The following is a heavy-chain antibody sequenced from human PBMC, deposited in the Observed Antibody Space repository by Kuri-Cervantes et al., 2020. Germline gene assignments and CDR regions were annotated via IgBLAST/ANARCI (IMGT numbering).Heavy chain of an antibody. Sequence: ASVKVSCKASGYTFTGYYMHWVRQAPGQGLEWMGWINPNSGGTNYAQKFQGRVTMTRDTSISTAYMELSRLRSDDTAVYYCARGLFRDYYDSSGYPPFSDPWGQGTLVTVSS. CDR1: GYTFTGYY. V-gene: IGHV1-2*02. CDR2: INPNSGGT. D-gene: IGHD3-22*01. J-gene: IGHJ5*02. CDR3: ARGLFRDYYDSSGYPPFSDP.